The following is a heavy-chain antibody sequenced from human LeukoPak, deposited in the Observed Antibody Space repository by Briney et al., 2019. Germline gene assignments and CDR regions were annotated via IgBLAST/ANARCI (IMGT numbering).Heavy chain of an antibody. J-gene: IGHJ5*02. CDR3: ARDRPGRYCSSTRCYTASPFDP. Sequence: ASVKVSCKASRGTFSSYAISWVRQAPGQGLEWMGGIIPIFGTANYAQRFQGRVTITADEFTSTAYMELSSLRSEDTAVYYCARDRPGRYCSSTRCYTASPFDPWGQGTLVTVSS. CDR1: RGTFSSYA. CDR2: IIPIFGTA. V-gene: IGHV1-69*13. D-gene: IGHD2-2*02.